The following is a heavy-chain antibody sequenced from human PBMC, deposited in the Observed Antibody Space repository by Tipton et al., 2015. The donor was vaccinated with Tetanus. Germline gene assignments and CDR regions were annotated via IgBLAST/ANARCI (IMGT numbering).Heavy chain of an antibody. CDR2: ISYDGSNK. D-gene: IGHD6-19*01. J-gene: IGHJ4*02. Sequence: SLRLSCAASGFTFSSYGMHWVRQAPGKGLEWVAVISYDGSNKYYADSVKGRFTISRDNSKNTLYLQMNSLRAEDTAVYYCAKPDKSWGIAVAGFDYWGQGTLVTVSS. CDR3: AKPDKSWGIAVAGFDY. V-gene: IGHV3-30*18. CDR1: GFTFSSYG.